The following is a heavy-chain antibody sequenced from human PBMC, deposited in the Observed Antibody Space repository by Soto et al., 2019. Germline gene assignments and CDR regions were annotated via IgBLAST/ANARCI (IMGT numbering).Heavy chain of an antibody. D-gene: IGHD2-2*01. CDR2: ISYDGSNK. Sequence: PGGSLRLSCAASGFTFSSYAMHWVRQAPGKGLEWVAVISYDGSNKYYADSVKGRFTISRDNSKNTLYLQMNSLRAEDTAVYYCARNRRDIVVVPAAIFDPWGQGTLVTVSS. J-gene: IGHJ5*02. CDR3: ARNRRDIVVVPAAIFDP. V-gene: IGHV3-30-3*01. CDR1: GFTFSSYA.